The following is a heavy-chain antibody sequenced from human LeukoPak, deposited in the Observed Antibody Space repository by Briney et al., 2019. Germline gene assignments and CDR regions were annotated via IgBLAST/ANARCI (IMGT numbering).Heavy chain of an antibody. CDR3: TTELDVRPNHY. J-gene: IGHJ4*02. CDR2: IKRKSDGGTT. V-gene: IGHV3-15*01. D-gene: IGHD1-14*01. Sequence: PGGSLRLSCEASGFTFKNAWMSWVRQAPGKGLEWVGRIKRKSDGGTTDYAAPVKGRFTISRDDSKNTLYLQMNSLKSEDTAVYYCTTELDVRPNHYWGQGTLVTVSS. CDR1: GFTFKNAW.